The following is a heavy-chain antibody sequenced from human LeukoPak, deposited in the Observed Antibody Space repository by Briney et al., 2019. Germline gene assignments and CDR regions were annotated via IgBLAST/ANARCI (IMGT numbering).Heavy chain of an antibody. Sequence: ASVKVSCKASGGTFSSYAISWVRQAPGQGLEWVGGIIPIFGTANYAQKFQGRVTITADESTSTAYMELSSLRSEDTAVYYCARGPAATHRNWFDPWGQGTLVTVSS. V-gene: IGHV1-69*13. J-gene: IGHJ5*02. D-gene: IGHD2-15*01. CDR1: GGTFSSYA. CDR3: ARGPAATHRNWFDP. CDR2: IIPIFGTA.